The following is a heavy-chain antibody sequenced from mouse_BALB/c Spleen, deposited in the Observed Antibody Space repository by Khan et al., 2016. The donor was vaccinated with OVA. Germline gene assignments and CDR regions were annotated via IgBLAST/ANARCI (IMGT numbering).Heavy chain of an antibody. CDR2: INPSTGYT. CDR1: GYTFINYW. CDR3: ARSGRRWDFEY. V-gene: IGHV1-7*01. J-gene: IGHJ2*01. D-gene: IGHD1-3*01. Sequence: QVQLKESGAELAKPGASVKMSCKASGYTFINYWILWVKQRPGQGLEWIGYINPSTGYTEYNQNFKNKATLTADKSSSTAYMQLSSLTSEDSAVYYCARSGRRWDFEYWGQGTTLTVSS.